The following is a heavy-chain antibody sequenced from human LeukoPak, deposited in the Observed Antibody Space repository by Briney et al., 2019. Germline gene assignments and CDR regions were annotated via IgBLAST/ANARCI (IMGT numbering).Heavy chain of an antibody. V-gene: IGHV3-21*01. CDR3: ARDPLYCSSTSCYSDAFDI. J-gene: IGHJ3*02. Sequence: GGSLRLSCAATGFTFSSYSMNWVRQAPGKGLEWVSSISSSSSYIYYADSVKGRFTISRDNAKNSLYLQMNSLRAEDTAVYYCARDPLYCSSTSCYSDAFDIWGQGTMVTVSS. D-gene: IGHD2-2*02. CDR1: GFTFSSYS. CDR2: ISSSSSYI.